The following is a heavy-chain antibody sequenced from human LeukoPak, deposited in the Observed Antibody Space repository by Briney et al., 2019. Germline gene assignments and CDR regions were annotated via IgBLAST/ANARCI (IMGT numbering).Heavy chain of an antibody. V-gene: IGHV4-4*07. D-gene: IGHD6-19*01. CDR1: GGSISSYY. J-gene: IGHJ4*02. Sequence: SETLSLTCTVSGGSISSYYWSWIRQPAGKGLEWIGRIDTSGNTNYNPSLKSRITMSVDTSKNQFSLKLSSVTAADTAVYYCARDRGSGWYVYWGQGALVTVSS. CDR3: ARDRGSGWYVY. CDR2: IDTSGNT.